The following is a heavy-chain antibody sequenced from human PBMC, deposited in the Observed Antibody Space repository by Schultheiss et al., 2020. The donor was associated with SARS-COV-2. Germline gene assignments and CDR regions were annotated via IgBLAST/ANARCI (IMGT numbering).Heavy chain of an antibody. J-gene: IGHJ6*02. CDR3: ARDWGNFLGVYYYYYGMDV. CDR2: ISSSGSTI. V-gene: IGHV3-11*04. Sequence: GGSLRLSCAASGFTVSSNYMSWIRQAPGKGLEWVSYISSSGSTIYYADSVKGRFTISRDNAKNSLYLQMNSLRAEDTAVYYCARDWGNFLGVYYYYYGMDVWGQGTTVTVSS. D-gene: IGHD2/OR15-2a*01. CDR1: GFTVSSNY.